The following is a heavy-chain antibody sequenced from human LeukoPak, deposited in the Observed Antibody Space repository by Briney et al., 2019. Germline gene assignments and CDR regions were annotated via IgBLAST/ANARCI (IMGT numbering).Heavy chain of an antibody. CDR3: AKDCQCFNSMSDYFDA. CDR2: IAGVAT. CDR1: GFTFRNCT. Sequence: GGTLSLSCSASGFTFRNCTIVWGCQAPGKGLEWVSSIAGVATNYADSVQGRFTISRDDSRSTVDLQLSSVRAEDTAVYYCAKDCQCFNSMSDYFDAWGQGPLVTVSS. J-gene: IGHJ4*02. D-gene: IGHD3-16*01. V-gene: IGHV3-23*01.